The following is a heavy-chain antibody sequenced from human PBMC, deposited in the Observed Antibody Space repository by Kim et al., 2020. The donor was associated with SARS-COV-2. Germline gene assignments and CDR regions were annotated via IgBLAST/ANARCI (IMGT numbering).Heavy chain of an antibody. CDR1: GGSISSSNW. Sequence: SETLSLTCAVSGGSISSSNWWSWVRQPPGKGLEWIGEIYHSGSTNYNPSLKSRVTISVDKSKKQFSLKLSSVTAADTAVYYCARGGNCIAAAGFDYWGQGTLVTVSS. V-gene: IGHV4-4*02. J-gene: IGHJ4*02. CDR2: IYHSGST. CDR3: ARGGNCIAAAGFDY. D-gene: IGHD6-13*01.